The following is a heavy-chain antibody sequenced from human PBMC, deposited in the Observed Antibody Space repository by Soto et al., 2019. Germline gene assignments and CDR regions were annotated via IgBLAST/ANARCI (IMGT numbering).Heavy chain of an antibody. CDR1: GFTFSNAW. J-gene: IGHJ4*02. D-gene: IGHD6-6*01. V-gene: IGHV3-15*01. CDR2: IKSKTDGGTT. Sequence: EVQLVESGGGLVKPGGSLRLSCAASGFTFSNAWMSWVRHAPGKGLEWVGRIKSKTDGGTTDYAAPVKGRLTISREDSKNTLYLQMNSVKSDDTAVYYCTTGVPSSSIGFPYDYWGQGTLVTFSS. CDR3: TTGVPSSSIGFPYDY.